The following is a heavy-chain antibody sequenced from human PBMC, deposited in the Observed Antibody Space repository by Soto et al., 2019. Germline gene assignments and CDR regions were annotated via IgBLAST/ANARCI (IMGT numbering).Heavy chain of an antibody. V-gene: IGHV3-48*02. Sequence: EVQLVESGGGLVQPGGSLRLSCGASGFTFSSYSMNWVRQAPGKGLEGVSYISSSSSTIYYADSVKGRFTISSDNAKNSLYLQMNSLGDEDPAVYYCANGPLGSSSFHYRGPGTLVTVSS. CDR3: ANGPLGSSSFHY. J-gene: IGHJ4*02. CDR1: GFTFSSYS. CDR2: ISSSSSTI. D-gene: IGHD6-13*01.